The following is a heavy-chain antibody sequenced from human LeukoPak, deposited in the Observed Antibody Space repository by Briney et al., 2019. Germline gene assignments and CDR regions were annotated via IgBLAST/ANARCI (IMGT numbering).Heavy chain of an antibody. Sequence: KPGPSLRLSSPAPDLTFSIHRMSSARHAPGKGLGWVSSVSRCSSDIHYAGSVKGRFSISRDNAKNSLYLQMNSQRDEDTAVYYCARVFYGEYPSRYFDYWGQGTLVTVSS. CDR2: VSRCSSDI. J-gene: IGHJ4*02. CDR1: DLTFSIHR. CDR3: ARVFYGEYPSRYFDY. V-gene: IGHV3-21*01. D-gene: IGHD4-17*01.